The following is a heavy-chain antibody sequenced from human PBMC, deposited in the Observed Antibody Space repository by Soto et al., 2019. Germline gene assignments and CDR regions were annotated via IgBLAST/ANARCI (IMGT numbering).Heavy chain of an antibody. J-gene: IGHJ5*02. Sequence: SETLSLTCAVYGGSFSGYYWSWIRQPPGKGLEWIGEINHSGSTNYNPSLKSRVTISVDTSKNQFSLKLSSVTAADTAVYYCAGMVRGVIMRNWFDPWGQGTLVTVS. CDR2: INHSGST. CDR3: AGMVRGVIMRNWFDP. V-gene: IGHV4-34*01. CDR1: GGSFSGYY. D-gene: IGHD3-10*01.